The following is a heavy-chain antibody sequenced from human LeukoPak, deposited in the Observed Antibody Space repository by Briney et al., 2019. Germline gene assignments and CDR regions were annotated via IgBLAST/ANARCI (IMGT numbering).Heavy chain of an antibody. J-gene: IGHJ4*02. CDR3: AKVISGYEEIDY. Sequence: HPGGSLRLSCAASGFTFSSYGMHWVRQAPGKGLEWVAVISYDGSNKYYADSVKGRFTISRDNSKNTLYLQMNSLRAEDTAVYYCAKVISGYEEIDYWGQGTLVTVSS. D-gene: IGHD5-12*01. V-gene: IGHV3-30*18. CDR2: ISYDGSNK. CDR1: GFTFSSYG.